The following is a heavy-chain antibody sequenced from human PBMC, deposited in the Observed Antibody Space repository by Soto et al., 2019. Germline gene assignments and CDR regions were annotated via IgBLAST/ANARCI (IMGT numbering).Heavy chain of an antibody. J-gene: IGHJ4*02. CDR3: VRVVAIPGYPDN. CDR1: GGTFSSYA. CDR2: IVPIVDTS. D-gene: IGHD5-12*01. Sequence: QVQLVQSGAEVRQPASSVKVSCKTSGGTFSSYAISWVRQAPGQGLEWMGGIVPIVDTSTYAQKFQGRVTIAADASTSTAYMELSSLRSDDTAIYYCVRVVAIPGYPDNWGQGTLGTVSS. V-gene: IGHV1-69*12.